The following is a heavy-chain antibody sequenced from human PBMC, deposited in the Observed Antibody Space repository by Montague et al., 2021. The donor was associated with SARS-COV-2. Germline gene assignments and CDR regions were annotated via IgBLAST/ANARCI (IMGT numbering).Heavy chain of an antibody. Sequence: SETLSLTCTVSGDSVSNDRYYWGWIRQSPGKGLEWIGTIYFLGNTYYSPSLKSRVTMSVDTSKNQLSLRLTSVTASDTAIYYCAGSAMIRGVFTFWFDPWGQGTLVTVSS. D-gene: IGHD3-10*01. CDR3: AGSAMIRGVFTFWFDP. V-gene: IGHV4-39*01. CDR1: GDSVSNDRYY. J-gene: IGHJ5*02. CDR2: IYFLGNT.